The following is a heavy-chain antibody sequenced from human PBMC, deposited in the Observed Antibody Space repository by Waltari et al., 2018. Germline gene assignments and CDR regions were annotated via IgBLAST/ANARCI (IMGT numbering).Heavy chain of an antibody. CDR1: GGSISSYY. D-gene: IGHD2-8*02. CDR3: ARGKAGGVYYFDS. J-gene: IGHJ4*02. CDR2: FYYSGST. Sequence: QVQLQESGPGLVKPSETLSLTCTVSGGSISSYYWSWIRQPPGKGLEWIGCFYYSGSTNYNPSLKSRVNFSIDTYKNQISLKLNSVTAADTALYYCARGKAGGVYYFDSWGQGTLVTVSS. V-gene: IGHV4-59*01.